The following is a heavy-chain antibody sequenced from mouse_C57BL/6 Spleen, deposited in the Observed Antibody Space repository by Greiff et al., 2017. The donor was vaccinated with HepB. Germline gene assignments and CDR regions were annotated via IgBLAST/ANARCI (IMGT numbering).Heavy chain of an antibody. D-gene: IGHD1-1*01. CDR1: GYSFTSYY. Sequence: VQLQESGPELVKPGASVKISCKASGYSFTSYYIHWVKQRPGQGLEWIGWIYPGSGNTKYNEKFKGKATLTADTSSSTAYMQLSSLTSEDSAVYYCARGNYGSSYYFDYWGQGTTLTVSS. J-gene: IGHJ2*01. CDR3: ARGNYGSSYYFDY. V-gene: IGHV1-66*01. CDR2: IYPGSGNT.